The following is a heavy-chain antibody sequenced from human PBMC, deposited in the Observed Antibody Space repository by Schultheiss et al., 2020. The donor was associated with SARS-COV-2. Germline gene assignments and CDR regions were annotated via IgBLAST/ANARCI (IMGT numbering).Heavy chain of an antibody. Sequence: SVKVSCKASGGTFSSYAISWVRQAPGQGLEWMGRIIPILGIANYAQKFQGRVTITADKSTSTAYMELSSLRSEDTAVYYCARDLGDGYTEVGWFDPWGQGTLVTVSS. CDR2: IIPILGIA. CDR3: ARDLGDGYTEVGWFDP. J-gene: IGHJ5*02. V-gene: IGHV1-69*04. D-gene: IGHD5-24*01. CDR1: GGTFSSYA.